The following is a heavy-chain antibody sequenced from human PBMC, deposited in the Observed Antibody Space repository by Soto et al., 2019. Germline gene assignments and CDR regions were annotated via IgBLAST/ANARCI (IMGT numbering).Heavy chain of an antibody. D-gene: IGHD4-17*01. Sequence: PGGSLRLSCAASGFTFSSYAMHWVRQAPGKGLEYVSAISSNGGSTYYANSVKGRFTISRDNSKNTLYLQMGSLRAEDMAVYYCARDSHDYVDAFDIWGQGTMVTISS. J-gene: IGHJ3*02. V-gene: IGHV3-64*01. CDR3: ARDSHDYVDAFDI. CDR2: ISSNGGST. CDR1: GFTFSSYA.